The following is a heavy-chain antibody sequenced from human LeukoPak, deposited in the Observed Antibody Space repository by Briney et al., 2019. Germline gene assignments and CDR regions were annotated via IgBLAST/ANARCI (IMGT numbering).Heavy chain of an antibody. CDR3: ARDRGS. J-gene: IGHJ4*02. CDR1: GASISSYY. D-gene: IGHD3-16*01. V-gene: IGHV4-59*01. CDR2: IYYSGST. Sequence: SETLSLTCTVSGASISSYYWSWIRQPPGKGLEWIGYIYYSGSTNYNPSLKSRVTISVDTSKNQFSLKLSSVTAADTAVYYCARDRGSWGQGTLVTVSS.